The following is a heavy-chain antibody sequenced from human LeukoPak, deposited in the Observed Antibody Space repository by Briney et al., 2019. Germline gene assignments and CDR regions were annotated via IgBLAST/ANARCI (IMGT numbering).Heavy chain of an antibody. CDR2: ISYNGGRK. CDR1: GFTFSNYG. V-gene: IGHV3-30*03. CDR3: ARQEARNYYYEGLDY. D-gene: IGHD3-22*01. J-gene: IGHJ4*02. Sequence: GGTLRLSCAASGFTFSNYGMTWVRQAPGKGLEWVALISYNGGRKDYADSVKGRFTIDRDNSKNTVYLQMNNLRPDDTAIYFCARQEARNYYYEGLDYWGQGNLVTVSS.